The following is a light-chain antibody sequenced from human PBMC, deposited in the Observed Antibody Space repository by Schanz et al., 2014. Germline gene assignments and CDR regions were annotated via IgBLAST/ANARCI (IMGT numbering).Light chain of an antibody. Sequence: DIQMTQSPSSVSASVGDRVSITCRASQDISSWLAWYQQKPGKAPKLLIYGASTLQIGVPSRFSGSGSGTDFTLAISSLQPEDFAVYYCQQRSTWLWTFGQGTKVEIK. CDR3: QQRSTWLWT. J-gene: IGKJ1*01. CDR2: GAS. CDR1: QDISSW. V-gene: IGKV1-12*01.